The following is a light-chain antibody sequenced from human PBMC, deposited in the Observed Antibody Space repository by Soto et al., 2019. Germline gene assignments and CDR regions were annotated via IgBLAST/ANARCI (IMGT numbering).Light chain of an antibody. CDR2: GNS. Sequence: QSVLTQPPSVSGAPGQRVTISCTGSSSNIGAGYDVHWYQQLPGTAPKLLIEGNSNRHSGVPDRFSGSKSGTSASLDITGHQAEDEDDYYCQYYDSSLSGSVFGGGTKLTVL. V-gene: IGLV1-40*01. CDR1: SSNIGAGYD. J-gene: IGLJ2*01. CDR3: QYYDSSLSGSV.